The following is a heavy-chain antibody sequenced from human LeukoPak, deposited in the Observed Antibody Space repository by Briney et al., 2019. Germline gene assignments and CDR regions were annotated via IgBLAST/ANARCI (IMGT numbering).Heavy chain of an antibody. V-gene: IGHV3-23*01. Sequence: GGSLRLSCAASGFTFRAYTMNWVRQAPGKGLEWVSGIYGSGEGQTFYADSVKGRFTISRDNSKNTLYLQMNSLRAEDTAVYYCAKSNAVVVAARRGCYFDYWGQGTLVTVSS. CDR2: IYGSGEGQT. CDR3: AKSNAVVVAARRGCYFDY. J-gene: IGHJ4*02. D-gene: IGHD2-15*01. CDR1: GFTFRAYT.